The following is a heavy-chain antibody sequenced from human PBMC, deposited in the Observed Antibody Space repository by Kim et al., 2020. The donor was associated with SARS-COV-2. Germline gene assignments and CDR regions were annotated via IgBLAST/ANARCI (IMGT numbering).Heavy chain of an antibody. V-gene: IGHV4-34*01. D-gene: IGHD1-26*01. Sequence: SGSTNYHPSLKSRVTISVDTSKNQFSLELSSVTAADTAVYYCARLAGANNYWGQGTLVTVSS. CDR3: ARLAGANNY. CDR2: SGST. J-gene: IGHJ4*02.